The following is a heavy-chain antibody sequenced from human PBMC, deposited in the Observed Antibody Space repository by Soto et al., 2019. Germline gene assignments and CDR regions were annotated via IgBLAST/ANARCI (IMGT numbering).Heavy chain of an antibody. V-gene: IGHV3-30*18. Sequence: QVQLVDSGGGLVEPGGSLRLSCAASGFSVGDNYMTWIRQAPGKGLEWVAVISYDGSNKYYADSVKGRFTISRDNSKNTLYLPMNSLRAEDTAVYYCAKDTRDIVVVPAAMMYYYGIDVWGQGTTVTVSS. D-gene: IGHD2-2*01. CDR2: ISYDGSNK. CDR1: GFSVGDNY. CDR3: AKDTRDIVVVPAAMMYYYGIDV. J-gene: IGHJ6*02.